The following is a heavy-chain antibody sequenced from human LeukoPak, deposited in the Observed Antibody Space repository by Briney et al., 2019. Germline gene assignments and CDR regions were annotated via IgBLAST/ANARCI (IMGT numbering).Heavy chain of an antibody. CDR2: ISAYNGNT. D-gene: IGHD3-10*01. CDR1: GYTFTSYG. J-gene: IGHJ4*02. CDR3: ARAGYYYGSGSYDFDY. Sequence: RRASVKVSCKASGYTFTSYGISWVRQAPGQGLEWMGWISAYNGNTNYAQKLQGRVTMTTDTSTSTAYMELRSLRSDDTAVYYCARAGYYYGSGSYDFDYWGQGTLVTVS. V-gene: IGHV1-18*01.